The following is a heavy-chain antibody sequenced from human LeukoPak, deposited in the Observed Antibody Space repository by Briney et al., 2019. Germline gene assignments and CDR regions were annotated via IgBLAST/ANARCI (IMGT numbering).Heavy chain of an antibody. CDR1: GRSFSGYY. CDR3: ARGPGRYCSSTSCRPRTYYYYGMDV. V-gene: IGHV4-34*01. D-gene: IGHD2-2*01. J-gene: IGHJ6*04. CDR2: INHSGST. Sequence: SETLSLTCAVYGRSFSGYYWRWIRQPPGKGMEWIGEINHSGSTNYNPSLKSRVTISVDTSKNQFSLKLSSVTAADTAVYYCARGPGRYCSSTSCRPRTYYYYGMDVWGKGTTVTVSS.